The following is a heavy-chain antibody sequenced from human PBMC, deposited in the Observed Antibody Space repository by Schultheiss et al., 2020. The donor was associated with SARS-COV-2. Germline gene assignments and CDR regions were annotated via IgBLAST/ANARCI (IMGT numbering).Heavy chain of an antibody. CDR1: GGSFSSYY. V-gene: IGHV4-34*01. CDR3: ARPPIVVVPAAHNKDYMDV. CDR2: INHSGST. J-gene: IGHJ6*03. Sequence: SETLSLTCAVYGGSFSSYYWSWIRQPAGKGLEWIGEINHSGSTNYNPSLKSRVTISVDTSKNQFSLKLSSVTAADTAVYYCARPPIVVVPAAHNKDYMDVWGKGTTVTVSS. D-gene: IGHD2-2*01.